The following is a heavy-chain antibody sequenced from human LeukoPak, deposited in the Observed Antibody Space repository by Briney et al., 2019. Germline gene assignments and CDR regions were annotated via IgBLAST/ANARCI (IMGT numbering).Heavy chain of an antibody. D-gene: IGHD2-21*02. Sequence: GGSLRLSCAASGFTFSNYAMSWVRQAPGKGLEWVSAISGSGDNTHYADSVKGRFTVSRDNSKNTLYVQMKSLRAEDTAVYYCAKDFVVVPGNVNYFDYWGQGTLVTVSS. CDR2: ISGSGDNT. CDR3: AKDFVVVPGNVNYFDY. V-gene: IGHV3-23*01. J-gene: IGHJ4*02. CDR1: GFTFSNYA.